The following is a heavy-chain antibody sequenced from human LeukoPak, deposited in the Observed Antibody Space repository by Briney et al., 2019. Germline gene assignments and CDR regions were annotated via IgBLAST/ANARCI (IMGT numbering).Heavy chain of an antibody. J-gene: IGHJ4*02. CDR3: VKDYNYVIDY. Sequence: ASVKVSCKASGYTFSSSGFSWVRQAPGQGLEWMGWISASNGDIHPAQKFQGRVTMTTDTSTTTAYMELRSLRSDDTAVYYCVKDYNYVIDYWGQGTLVTVSS. CDR1: GYTFSSSG. V-gene: IGHV1-18*01. CDR2: ISASNGDI. D-gene: IGHD5-24*01.